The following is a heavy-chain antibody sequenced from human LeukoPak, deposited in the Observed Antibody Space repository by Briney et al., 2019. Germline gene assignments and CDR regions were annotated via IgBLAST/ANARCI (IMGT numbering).Heavy chain of an antibody. CDR3: ARVGPRAPFEYSSSSAGYYYMDV. V-gene: IGHV4-59*01. J-gene: IGHJ6*03. CDR1: GGSISSYY. D-gene: IGHD6-6*01. CDR2: ISYSGST. Sequence: SETLSLTCTVSGGSISSYYWSWIRRPPGKGLEWIGYISYSGSTNYNPSLKSRVTISVDTSKNQFSLKLSSVTAADTAEYYCARVGPRAPFEYSSSSAGYYYMDVWGKGTTVTVSS.